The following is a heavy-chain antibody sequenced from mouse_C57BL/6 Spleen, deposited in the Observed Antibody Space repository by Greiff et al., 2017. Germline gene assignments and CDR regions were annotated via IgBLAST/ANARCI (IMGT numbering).Heavy chain of an antibody. CDR2: INPGSGGT. D-gene: IGHD4-1*01. V-gene: IGHV1-54*01. CDR1: GYAFTNYL. Sequence: QVQLQQSGAELVRPGTSVKVSCKASGYAFTNYLIEWVKQRPGQGLEWIGVINPGSGGTNYNEKFKGKATLTADKSSSTAYMQLSSLTSEDSAVYFCARSLANWEKRLDYWGQGTTLTVSS. J-gene: IGHJ2*01. CDR3: ARSLANWEKRLDY.